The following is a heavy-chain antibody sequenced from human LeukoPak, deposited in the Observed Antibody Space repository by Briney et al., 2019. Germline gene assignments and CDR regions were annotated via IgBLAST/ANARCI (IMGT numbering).Heavy chain of an antibody. CDR3: ATRGSVRGVLYFDY. D-gene: IGHD3-10*01. J-gene: IGHJ4*02. CDR1: GYTLTELS. Sequence: ASVKVSCRVSGYTLTELSMHWVRQAPGKGLEWMGGFDPEDGETIYAQKFQGRVTMTEDTSTDTAYMELSSLRSEDTAVYYCATRGSVRGVLYFDYWGQGTLVTVSS. CDR2: FDPEDGET. V-gene: IGHV1-24*01.